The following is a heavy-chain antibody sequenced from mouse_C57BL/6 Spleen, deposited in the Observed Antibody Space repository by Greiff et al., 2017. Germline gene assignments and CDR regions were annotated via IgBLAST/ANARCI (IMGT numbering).Heavy chain of an antibody. CDR1: GFTFSDYY. D-gene: IGHD3-3*01. V-gene: IGHV5-12*01. CDR2: ISNGGGST. J-gene: IGHJ2*01. CDR3: SSHGGTLSAGYFGC. Sequence: EVQLVESGGGLVQPGGSLKLSCAASGFTFSDYYMYWVRQTPEKRLEWVAYISNGGGSTYYPDTVKGRFTISRDNAKNTLYLQMSRLKSEDTAIYYCSSHGGTLSAGYFGCWGQGTTLTVSS.